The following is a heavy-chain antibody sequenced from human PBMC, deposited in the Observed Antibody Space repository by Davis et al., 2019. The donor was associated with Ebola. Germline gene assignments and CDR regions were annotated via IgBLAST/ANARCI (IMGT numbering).Heavy chain of an antibody. CDR3: ARARRIVVVTDAFDI. Sequence: SETLSLTCTVSGGSISSDDYYWSWIRQPPGKGLEWIGYIYYSGSTYYNPSLKRRVTISVDTSKNQFSLKLSSVTAADTAVYYCARARRIVVVTDAFDIWGQGTMVTVSS. D-gene: IGHD3-22*01. V-gene: IGHV4-30-4*01. CDR1: GGSISSDDYY. CDR2: IYYSGST. J-gene: IGHJ3*02.